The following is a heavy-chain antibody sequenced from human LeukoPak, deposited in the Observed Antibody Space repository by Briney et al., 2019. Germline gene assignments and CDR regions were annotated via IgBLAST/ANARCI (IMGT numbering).Heavy chain of an antibody. D-gene: IGHD1-26*01. V-gene: IGHV3-30*02. CDR1: GFTFSSYG. J-gene: IGHJ4*02. CDR2: APYDGSNK. Sequence: GGSLRLSCAASGFTFSSYGMHWVRQAPGKGLEWVAFAPYDGSNKYYADSVKGRFTISRDNSKNTLYLQMNSLRAEDTAVYHCAKVGNSGNYAFDYWGQGTLVTVSS. CDR3: AKVGNSGNYAFDY.